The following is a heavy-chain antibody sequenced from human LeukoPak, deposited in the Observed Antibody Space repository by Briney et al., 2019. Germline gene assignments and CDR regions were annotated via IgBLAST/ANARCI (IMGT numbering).Heavy chain of an antibody. Sequence: PSETLSLTCAVYGGSFSGYYWSWIRQPPGKGLERIGSIYHSGKTYYNPSLKSRVTISVDTSMNQFSLKLSSVTAADTAVYYCARTLYCSGTTCYSPELFHSWGQGTLVTVSS. CDR1: GGSFSGYY. V-gene: IGHV4-34*01. CDR3: ARTLYCSGTTCYSPELFHS. CDR2: IYHSGKT. J-gene: IGHJ4*02. D-gene: IGHD2-15*01.